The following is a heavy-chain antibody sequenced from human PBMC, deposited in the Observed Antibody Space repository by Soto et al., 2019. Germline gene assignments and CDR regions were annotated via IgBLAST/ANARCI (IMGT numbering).Heavy chain of an antibody. CDR1: GYTFTNYG. J-gene: IGHJ4*02. Sequence: GASVKVSCKASGYTFTNYGFSWVRQAPGQGLEWMGWISGYNGNTNYAERLQGRVTMTTDTSTSTAYMELKSLRYDDTAVYYCARDSAFLVPEYPNPPDYWGQGTLVTVSS. D-gene: IGHD2-21*02. CDR2: ISGYNGNT. CDR3: ARDSAFLVPEYPNPPDY. V-gene: IGHV1-18*01.